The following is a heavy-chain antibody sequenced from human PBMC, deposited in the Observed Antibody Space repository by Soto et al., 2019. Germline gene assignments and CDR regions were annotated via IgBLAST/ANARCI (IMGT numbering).Heavy chain of an antibody. CDR1: AFTFNNYA. V-gene: IGHV3-23*01. Sequence: EVQLLESGGGLVQPGGSLSLSCAASAFTFNNYAMSWVRQAPGKGLEWVSGIGGSGRTTYYADSVKGRFTISRDNSNNTLFLQLNSLRADDTAVYYCAKSRYSDSSVDFYDYWGQGTLVTVSS. CDR2: IGGSGRTT. J-gene: IGHJ4*02. D-gene: IGHD3-22*01. CDR3: AKSRYSDSSVDFYDY.